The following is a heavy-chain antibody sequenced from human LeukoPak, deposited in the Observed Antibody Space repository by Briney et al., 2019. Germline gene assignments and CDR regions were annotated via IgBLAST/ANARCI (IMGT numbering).Heavy chain of an antibody. J-gene: IGHJ4*02. Sequence: PGRSLRLPCAASGFTFDDYAMHWVRQAPGKGLEWVSGISWNSGSIGYADSVKGRFTISRDNAKNSLYLQMNSLRAEDTALYYCAKAVWSMVRGVTFDYWGQGTLVTVSS. V-gene: IGHV3-9*01. CDR2: ISWNSGSI. D-gene: IGHD3-10*01. CDR1: GFTFDDYA. CDR3: AKAVWSMVRGVTFDY.